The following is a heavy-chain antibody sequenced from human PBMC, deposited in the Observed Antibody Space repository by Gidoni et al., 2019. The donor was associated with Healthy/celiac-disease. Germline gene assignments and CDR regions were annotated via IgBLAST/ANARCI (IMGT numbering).Heavy chain of an antibody. CDR3: AKDLGEWIAAAGRAEYFQH. CDR2: ISGSGGST. V-gene: IGHV3-23*01. D-gene: IGHD6-13*01. J-gene: IGHJ1*01. CDR1: GFTFSSYA. Sequence: EVQLLESGGGLVQPGGSLRLSCAASGFTFSSYAMRWVRQAPGKGLEWVSAISGSGGSTYYADSVKGRFTISRDNSKNTLYLQMNSLRAEDTAVYYCAKDLGEWIAAAGRAEYFQHWGQGTLVTVSS.